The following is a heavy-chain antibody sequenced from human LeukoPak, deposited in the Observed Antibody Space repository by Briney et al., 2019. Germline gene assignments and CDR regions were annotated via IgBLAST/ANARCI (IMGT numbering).Heavy chain of an antibody. CDR2: IYHSGST. J-gene: IGHJ4*02. CDR3: ARVYSSGWFDY. V-gene: IGHV4-4*02. Sequence: SETLSLTCAVSGGSISSSNWWSWVRQPPGKGLEWIGEIYHSGSTNYNPSLKNRVTISVDKSKNQFSLKLSSVTAADTAVYYCARVYSSGWFDYWGQGTLVTVSS. D-gene: IGHD6-19*01. CDR1: GGSISSSNW.